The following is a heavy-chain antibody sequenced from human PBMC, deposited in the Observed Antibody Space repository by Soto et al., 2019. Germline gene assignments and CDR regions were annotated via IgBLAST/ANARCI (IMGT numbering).Heavy chain of an antibody. D-gene: IGHD2-2*02. V-gene: IGHV4-31*03. J-gene: IGHJ6*03. CDR1: GGSISSGGYY. Sequence: QVQLQESGPGLVKPSQTLSLTCTVSGGSISSGGYYWSWIRQHPGKGLEWIGYIYYSGSTYYNPSLKRRVTISVDTSKNQFSLKLSSVTAADTAVYYCARGRVVVPAAIGERGIMDVWGKGTTVTVSS. CDR3: ARGRVVVPAAIGERGIMDV. CDR2: IYYSGST.